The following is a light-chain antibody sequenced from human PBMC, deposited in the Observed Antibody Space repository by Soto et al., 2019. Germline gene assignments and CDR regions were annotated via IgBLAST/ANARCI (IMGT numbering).Light chain of an antibody. V-gene: IGLV2-23*01. Sequence: QSALTQPASVSGSPRQSITISCTGTSSDIGSYHLVSWYQQHPGKAPKLIIYEGSTRPSGVSNRFSGSKSGNTASLTISGLQTEDEADYYCCSYARSNFVVFGGGTKVTVL. CDR2: EGS. J-gene: IGLJ2*01. CDR3: CSYARSNFVV. CDR1: SSDIGSYHL.